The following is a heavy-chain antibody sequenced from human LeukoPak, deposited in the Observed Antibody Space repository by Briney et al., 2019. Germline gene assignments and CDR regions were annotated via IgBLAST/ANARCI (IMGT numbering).Heavy chain of an antibody. D-gene: IGHD5-18*01. V-gene: IGHV4-30-4*01. Sequence: PSGTLSLTCAVSGGSISSGDYYWSWIRQPPGKGLEWIGYIYYSGSTYYNPSLKSRVTISVDTSKNQFSLKLSSVTAADTAVYYCARDQIQLWLFDPWGQGTLVTVSS. J-gene: IGHJ5*02. CDR1: GGSISSGDYY. CDR3: ARDQIQLWLFDP. CDR2: IYYSGST.